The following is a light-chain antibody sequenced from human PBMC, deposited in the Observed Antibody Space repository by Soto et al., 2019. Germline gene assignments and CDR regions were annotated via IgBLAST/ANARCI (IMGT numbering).Light chain of an antibody. CDR1: QYISTY. V-gene: IGKV1-39*01. CDR3: QQYGSSLTWT. J-gene: IGKJ1*01. Sequence: DIQMTQSPSSLSASVGDSLTITCRASQYISTYLNWYQQKPGTAPKLLLYVASNLQSGVPTRFSGSGSGTDFTLTISSLQPDDFATYYCQQYGSSLTWTFGQGTKGDIK. CDR2: VAS.